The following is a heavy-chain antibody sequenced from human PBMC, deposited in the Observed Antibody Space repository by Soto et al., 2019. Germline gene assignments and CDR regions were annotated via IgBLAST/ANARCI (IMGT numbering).Heavy chain of an antibody. J-gene: IGHJ2*01. V-gene: IGHV3-23*01. CDR2: ITGGGHNT. CDR1: GFPFSSFV. D-gene: IGHD6-19*01. CDR3: AKTLYSSGLYWYFDH. Sequence: GGSLRLSCAASGFPFSSFVISWVRQAPGKGLEWVSGITGGGHNTYYADSVKGRFTVSRDNSKNTLYLQMDSLRGEDTAIYYCAKTLYSSGLYWYFDHWGRGALVTVSS.